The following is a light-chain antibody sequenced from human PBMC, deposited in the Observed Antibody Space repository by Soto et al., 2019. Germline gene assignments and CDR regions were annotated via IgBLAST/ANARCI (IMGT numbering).Light chain of an antibody. CDR3: QQYGSSPRT. J-gene: IGKJ1*01. Sequence: EIVLTQSPGTLSLSPGERATFSCRASQSVSSSFLAWYQKKPVQAPRLLIYGASSRATGIPDRFSGSGSGTDFTLTISRLEPEDFAVYYCQQYGSSPRTFGQGTKVDIK. CDR2: GAS. V-gene: IGKV3-20*01. CDR1: QSVSSSF.